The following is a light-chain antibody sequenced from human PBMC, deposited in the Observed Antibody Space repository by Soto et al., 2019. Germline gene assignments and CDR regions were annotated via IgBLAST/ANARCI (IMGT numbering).Light chain of an antibody. CDR1: QSLDSTY. CDR2: GAS. Sequence: EVVLTQSPGTLSLSPGERATLSCRASQSLDSTYLAWYQQKPGQSPRLVIYGASRRATGIPDRFSGSGSGTDFTLTIGRLEPXDFAVYYCQRSGSSPPYIFGAGTRLDIK. V-gene: IGKV3-20*01. CDR3: QRSGSSPPYI. J-gene: IGKJ2*01.